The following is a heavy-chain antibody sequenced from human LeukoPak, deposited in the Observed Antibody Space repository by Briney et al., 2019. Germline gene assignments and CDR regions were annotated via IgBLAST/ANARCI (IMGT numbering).Heavy chain of an antibody. D-gene: IGHD2/OR15-2a*01. CDR3: LPLLSRPYVEDGFDI. CDR1: GFTFSDYY. CDR2: ISSSSSYT. V-gene: IGHV3-11*06. Sequence: PGGSLRLSCTASGFTFSDYYMSWIRQAPGKGLEWVSYISSSSSYTKYADSVKGRFTISRDNARNSLYLQMNSPRAEDTAVYYCLPLLSRPYVEDGFDIWGQGTMVTVSS. J-gene: IGHJ3*02.